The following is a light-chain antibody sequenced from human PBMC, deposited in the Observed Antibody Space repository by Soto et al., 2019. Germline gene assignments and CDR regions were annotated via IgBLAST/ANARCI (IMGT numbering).Light chain of an antibody. CDR2: GAS. J-gene: IGKJ1*01. CDR1: QSVSRN. Sequence: EIVMTQSPDTLSVSPAERGSLSCMASQSVSRNVAWSQQKPGQAPRLLIYGASTRVTGIPARFSGSGSGTEFTLTISSLQSEDFAVYYCQQYNNWPPVRTFGQGTKVEIK. CDR3: QQYNNWPPVRT. V-gene: IGKV3-15*01.